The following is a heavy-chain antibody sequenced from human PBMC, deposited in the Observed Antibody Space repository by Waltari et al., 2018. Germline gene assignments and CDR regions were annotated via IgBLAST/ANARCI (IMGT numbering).Heavy chain of an antibody. V-gene: IGHV3-23*01. CDR2: SSGSGGIT. Sequence: EVQLLESGGGLVQPGGSLRLSCASSGFTFSRYAMSWVRQAPGTGLGWVPASSGSGGITYYADSVKGRFTISRDNSKNTLYLQMNSLRAEDTAVYYCAKGGRDGYNHFDYWGQGTLVTVSS. CDR1: GFTFSRYA. J-gene: IGHJ4*02. CDR3: AKGGRDGYNHFDY. D-gene: IGHD5-12*01.